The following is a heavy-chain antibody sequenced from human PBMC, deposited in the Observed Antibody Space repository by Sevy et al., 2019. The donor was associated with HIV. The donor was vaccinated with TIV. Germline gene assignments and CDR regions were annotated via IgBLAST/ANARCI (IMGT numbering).Heavy chain of an antibody. CDR3: ARGRGDPRADSVDY. J-gene: IGHJ4*02. CDR1: GFTFNIYS. D-gene: IGHD2-21*02. V-gene: IGHV3-21*01. Sequence: GGSLRLSCAASGFTFNIYSMNWVRQAPGKGLEWVSSISGSSSYIFYADSVKGRFTISRDNAKNSLYLQMNSLRAEDTAVYYCARGRGDPRADSVDYWGQGTLVTVSS. CDR2: ISGSSSYI.